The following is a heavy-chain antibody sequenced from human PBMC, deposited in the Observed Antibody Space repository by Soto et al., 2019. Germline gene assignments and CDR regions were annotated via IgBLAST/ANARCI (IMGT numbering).Heavy chain of an antibody. CDR1: GGTISNTNHY. CDR3: ARGGDYDYFDY. D-gene: IGHD4-17*01. V-gene: IGHV4-39*01. J-gene: IGHJ4*02. Sequence: PSETLSLTCSVSGGTISNTNHYWGWVRQPPGKGLEWVGTLYYSGSTYYSPSLESRGTISVDTSKNQFYLRLTSVTAADTAVYYCARGGDYDYFDYWGQGTLVTVSS. CDR2: LYYSGST.